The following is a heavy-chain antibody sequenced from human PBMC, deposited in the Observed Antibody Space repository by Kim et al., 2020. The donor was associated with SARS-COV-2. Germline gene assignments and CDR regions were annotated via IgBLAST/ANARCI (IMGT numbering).Heavy chain of an antibody. D-gene: IGHD4-17*01. J-gene: IGHJ4*02. V-gene: IGHV3-23*01. CDR1: GFAFSSYA. CDR3: AKETTTAYFDY. CDR2: ISGSGDRT. Sequence: GGSLRLSCAASGFAFSSYAMNWVRQAPGRGLEWVSSISGSGDRTNYADSVKGRFTISRDNSKNTLYLQMNSLRAEDTAVYYCAKETTTAYFDYWGQGTLVTVSS.